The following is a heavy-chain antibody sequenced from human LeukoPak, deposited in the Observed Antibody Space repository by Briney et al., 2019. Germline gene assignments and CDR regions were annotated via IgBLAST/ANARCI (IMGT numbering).Heavy chain of an antibody. CDR2: INPSGGST. Sequence: ASVKVSCKASANTFTSYYMHWVRQAPGQGLEWMGIINPSGGSTSYAQKFQGRVTMTRDMSTSTVYMELSSLRSEDTAVYYCCSGSELDYWGQGTLVTVPS. CDR1: ANTFTSYY. V-gene: IGHV1-46*01. J-gene: IGHJ4*02. CDR3: CSGSELDY. D-gene: IGHD3-10*02.